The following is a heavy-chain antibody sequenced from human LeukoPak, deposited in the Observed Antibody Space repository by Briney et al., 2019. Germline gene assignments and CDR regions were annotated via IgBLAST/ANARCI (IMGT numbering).Heavy chain of an antibody. CDR2: IYYTGST. CDR1: GASITSADFY. D-gene: IGHD3-16*01. Sequence: SETLSLTCTVSGASITSADFYWNWIRQHPGKGLEWIGYIYYTGSTYYNSSVKSRVTISIDTSKNQFSLNLSSVTAADTAVYYCARGPPFASWGQGTLVTASS. V-gene: IGHV4-31*03. J-gene: IGHJ1*01. CDR3: ARGPPFAS.